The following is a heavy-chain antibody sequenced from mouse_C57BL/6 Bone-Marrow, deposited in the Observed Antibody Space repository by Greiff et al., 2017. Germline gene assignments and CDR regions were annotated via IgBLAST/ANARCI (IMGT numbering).Heavy chain of an antibody. J-gene: IGHJ2*01. Sequence: EVKLLESGPGMVKPSQSLSLTCTVTGYSITSGYDWHWIRHFPGNKLEWMVYISYSGSTNYNPSLKSRISITHDTSKNHFFLKLNSVTTEDTATNYYARAGVLPFDYWDQGTTLTVTS. V-gene: IGHV3-1*01. CDR1: GYSITSGYD. CDR2: ISYSGST. CDR3: ARAGVLPFDY.